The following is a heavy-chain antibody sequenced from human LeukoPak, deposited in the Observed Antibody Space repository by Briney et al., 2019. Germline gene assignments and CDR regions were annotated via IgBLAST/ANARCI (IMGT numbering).Heavy chain of an antibody. CDR1: GFTFDDYG. J-gene: IGHJ4*02. CDR3: ARSNYYDSSGYLDY. D-gene: IGHD3-22*01. Sequence: GGSLRLSCAASGFTFDDYGMSWVRQAPGKGLEWVSGINWNGGSTGYADSVKGRFTISRDNAKNSLYLQMNSLRAEDTALYYCARSNYYDSSGYLDYWGQGTLVTVS. CDR2: INWNGGST. V-gene: IGHV3-20*04.